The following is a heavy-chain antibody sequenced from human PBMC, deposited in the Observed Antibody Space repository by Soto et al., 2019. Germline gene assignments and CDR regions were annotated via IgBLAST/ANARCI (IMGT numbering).Heavy chain of an antibody. V-gene: IGHV1-69*13. J-gene: IGHJ4*01. D-gene: IGHD3-22*01. CDR3: ARVLRTISYDNSGYDF. CDR1: GGNFCSYA. Sequence: SVKISSKTAGGNFCSYACSCGRRATGRGLEWVGGIIPIFGTANYAQKFQGKVTITADESTSTAYMELSSLRSEDTAVYYCARVLRTISYDNSGYDFWGQGTLVTVSS. CDR2: IIPIFGTA.